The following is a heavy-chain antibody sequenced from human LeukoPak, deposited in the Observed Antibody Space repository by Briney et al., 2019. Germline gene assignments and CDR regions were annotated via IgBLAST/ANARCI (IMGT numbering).Heavy chain of an antibody. D-gene: IGHD2-21*02. V-gene: IGHV3-23*01. J-gene: IGHJ6*03. CDR1: GFTFSSYG. CDR3: AKGLRARRVVTTFYYMDV. Sequence: GGSLRLSCAASGFTFSSYGMSWVRQAPGKGLEGVSAISGRGGSTYYADSVKGRFTISRDNSKNTLYLQMNSLRDEDTAVYYCAKGLRARRVVTTFYYMDVWGKGTTVTISS. CDR2: ISGRGGST.